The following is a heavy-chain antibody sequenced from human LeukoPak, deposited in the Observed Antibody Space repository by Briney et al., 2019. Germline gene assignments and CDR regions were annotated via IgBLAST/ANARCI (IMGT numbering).Heavy chain of an antibody. Sequence: SETLSHTCTVSSGSISSTSYYWGWIRQPPGKGLEWIGTIYYSGSTYYNPSLKTRVTISVDTSKNQFSLKLSSVTAADTAVYYCASRRGLYWGQGTLVTVSS. J-gene: IGHJ4*02. V-gene: IGHV4-39*01. CDR2: IYYSGST. CDR3: ASRRGLY. CDR1: SGSISSTSYY. D-gene: IGHD6-25*01.